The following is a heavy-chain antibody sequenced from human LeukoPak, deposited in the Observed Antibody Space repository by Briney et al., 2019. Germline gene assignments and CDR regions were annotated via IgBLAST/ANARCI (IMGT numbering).Heavy chain of an antibody. Sequence: PGGSLRLSCAASGFTFSSYAMSWVRQAPGKGLEWVANIKQDGSEKYYVDSVKGRFTISRDNAKNSLYLQMNSLRAEDTAVYYCTTEGYSGYDPKRPLDYWGQGTLVTVSS. V-gene: IGHV3-7*01. CDR3: TTEGYSGYDPKRPLDY. CDR2: IKQDGSEK. CDR1: GFTFSSYA. J-gene: IGHJ4*02. D-gene: IGHD5-12*01.